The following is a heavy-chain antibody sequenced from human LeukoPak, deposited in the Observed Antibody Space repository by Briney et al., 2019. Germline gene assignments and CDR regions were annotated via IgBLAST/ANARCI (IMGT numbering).Heavy chain of an antibody. Sequence: ASVKVSCKVSGYTLTELSMHWVRQAPGKGLEWMGGFDPEGGETIYAQKFQGRVTMTEDTSTDTAYMELSSLRSEDTAVYYCATDPSNYYGSGSYFYWGQGTLVTVSS. CDR1: GYTLTELS. J-gene: IGHJ4*02. CDR2: FDPEGGET. CDR3: ATDPSNYYGSGSYFY. D-gene: IGHD3-10*01. V-gene: IGHV1-24*01.